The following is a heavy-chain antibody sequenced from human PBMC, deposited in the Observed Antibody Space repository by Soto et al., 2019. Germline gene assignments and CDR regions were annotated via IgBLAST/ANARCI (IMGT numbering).Heavy chain of an antibody. CDR3: AKGRGALTVVSNWFDP. Sequence: PGGSLRLSCAAIGFTFEDHAMHWIRQVPGKGLEWVAGINWNSGITGYADSVKGRFTISRDNANNSLHLEMNSLKTEDTAFYYCAKGRGALTVVSNWFDPWGQGTLATVSS. D-gene: IGHD3-22*01. V-gene: IGHV3-9*01. J-gene: IGHJ5*02. CDR2: INWNSGIT. CDR1: GFTFEDHA.